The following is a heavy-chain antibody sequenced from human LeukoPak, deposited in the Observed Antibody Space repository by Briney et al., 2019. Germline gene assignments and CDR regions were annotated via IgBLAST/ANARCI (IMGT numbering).Heavy chain of an antibody. CDR3: ARLDATGLLEC. CDR2: IFPGDSET. CDR1: EYSFTSYW. J-gene: IGHJ4*02. V-gene: IGHV5-51*01. D-gene: IGHD2-8*02. Sequence: GESLKISCKGSEYSFTSYWIGWVRQTPGKGLEWMGIIFPGDSETRYSPSFQGQVTISADKSITTAYLQWGTLKASDTAMYYCARLDATGLLECWGQGTLVTVSS.